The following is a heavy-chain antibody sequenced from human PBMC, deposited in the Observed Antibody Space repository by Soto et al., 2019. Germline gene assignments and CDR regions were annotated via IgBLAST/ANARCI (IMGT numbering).Heavy chain of an antibody. CDR3: ARDCSSTSCYPSYYYGMDV. Sequence: QVQLQESGPGLVKPSETLSLTCTVSGGSVSSGSYYWSWIRQPPGKGLEWIGYIYYSGSTNYNPSLKSRVTISVDTSKNQFSLKLSSVTAADTAVYYCARDCSSTSCYPSYYYGMDVWGQGTTVTVSS. V-gene: IGHV4-61*01. D-gene: IGHD2-2*01. CDR2: IYYSGST. CDR1: GGSVSSGSYY. J-gene: IGHJ6*02.